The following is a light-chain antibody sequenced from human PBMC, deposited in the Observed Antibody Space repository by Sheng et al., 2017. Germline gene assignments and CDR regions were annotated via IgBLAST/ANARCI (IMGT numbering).Light chain of an antibody. J-gene: IGLJ2*01. CDR3: QAWDSSTKV. Sequence: SYELTQPPALSVSPGQTVSITCSGGKLGDNYACWYQHKPGKSPVVVIYQDSKRPSGIPERFSGSNSGNTANLTISGTQAMDEADYYCQAWDSSTKVFGGGTKLTVL. V-gene: IGLV3-1*01. CDR2: QDS. CDR1: KLGDNY.